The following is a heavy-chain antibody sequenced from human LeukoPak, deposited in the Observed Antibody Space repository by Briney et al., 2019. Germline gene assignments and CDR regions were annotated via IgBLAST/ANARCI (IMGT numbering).Heavy chain of an antibody. Sequence: SVKVSRKASGYTFTSYGISWVRQAPGQGLEWMGGIIPIFGTANYAQKFQGRVTITTDESTSTAYMELSSQRAEDTAVYYCASREDVDTAMFWRYWGQGTLVTVSS. CDR3: ASREDVDTAMFWRY. V-gene: IGHV1-69*05. D-gene: IGHD5-18*01. J-gene: IGHJ4*02. CDR1: GYTFTSYG. CDR2: IIPIFGTA.